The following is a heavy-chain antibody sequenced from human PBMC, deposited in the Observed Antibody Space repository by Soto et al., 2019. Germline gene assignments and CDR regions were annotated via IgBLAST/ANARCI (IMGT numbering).Heavy chain of an antibody. CDR2: IYYSGST. D-gene: IGHD3-10*01. V-gene: IGHV4-59*08. CDR1: GGSISSYY. CDR3: ARRYGLGSFDY. Sequence: QVQLQESGPGLVKPSETLSLTCTVSGGSISSYYWSWIRQPPGKGLEWIGYIYYSGSTNYNPSLKSRVTISVDTSKNPFSLMLSSVTAADTAVYYCARRYGLGSFDYWGQGTLVTVSS. J-gene: IGHJ4*02.